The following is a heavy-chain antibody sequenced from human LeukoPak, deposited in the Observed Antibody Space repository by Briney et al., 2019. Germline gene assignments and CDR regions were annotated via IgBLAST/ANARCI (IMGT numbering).Heavy chain of an antibody. CDR3: ARDSEYYDFWSGYSPFYNWFDP. V-gene: IGHV4-4*07. J-gene: IGHJ5*02. CDR2: IYTSGST. Sequence: PSETLSLTCTVSGGSISSYYWSWIRQPAGKGLEWIGRIYTSGSTNYNPSLKSRVTMSVDTSKNQFSLKLSSVTAADTAVYYCARDSEYYDFWSGYSPFYNWFDPWGQGTLVTVSS. D-gene: IGHD3-3*01. CDR1: GGSISSYY.